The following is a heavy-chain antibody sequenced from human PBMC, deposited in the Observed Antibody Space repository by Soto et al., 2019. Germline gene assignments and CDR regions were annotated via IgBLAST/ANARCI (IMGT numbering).Heavy chain of an antibody. Sequence: GGSLRLSCAASGFTFSSYAMSWVRQAPGKGLEWVSAISGSGGSTYYADSVKGRFTISRDNSKNTLYLQMNSLRAEDTAVYYCAKDRSSSGWYEEFDYWGQGTLVTVSS. V-gene: IGHV3-23*01. CDR1: GFTFSSYA. D-gene: IGHD6-19*01. CDR2: ISGSGGST. J-gene: IGHJ4*02. CDR3: AKDRSSSGWYEEFDY.